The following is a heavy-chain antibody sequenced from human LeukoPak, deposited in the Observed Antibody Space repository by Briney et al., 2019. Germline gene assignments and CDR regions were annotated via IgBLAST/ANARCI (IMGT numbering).Heavy chain of an antibody. CDR1: GFTVSSNY. J-gene: IGHJ4*02. Sequence: GGSLRLSCAASGFTVSSNYMSWVRQAPGKGLEWVSVIYSGGSTYYADSVKGRFTISRDNSKNTLYLQMNSLRAEDTAVYYCARLRGLVPAAWSDYWGQGTLVTVSS. V-gene: IGHV3-53*01. CDR3: ARLRGLVPAAWSDY. CDR2: IYSGGST. D-gene: IGHD2-2*01.